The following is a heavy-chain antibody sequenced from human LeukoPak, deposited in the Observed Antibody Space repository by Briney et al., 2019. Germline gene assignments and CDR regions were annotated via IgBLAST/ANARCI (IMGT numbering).Heavy chain of an antibody. V-gene: IGHV4-34*01. D-gene: IGHD1-1*01. CDR2: IYHSGST. CDR3: ARAHHCHTGTCHPPGEAFDI. J-gene: IGHJ3*02. CDR1: GGSFSGYY. Sequence: SETLSLTCAVYGGSFSGYYWSWIRQSPGKGLEWIGSIYHSGSTYYNPSLTSRVTISVDTSENQFSLKVGSVTAADTAVYYCARAHHCHTGTCHPPGEAFDIWGQGTMVTVSS.